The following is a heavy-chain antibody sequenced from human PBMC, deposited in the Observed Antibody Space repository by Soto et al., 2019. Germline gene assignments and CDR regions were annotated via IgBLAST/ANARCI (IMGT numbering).Heavy chain of an antibody. V-gene: IGHV5-51*01. D-gene: IGHD3-3*01. Sequence: ESLKISCKGSGFSFTSYWIGWVRQMPGKGLEWMGIIYPGDSDTRYSPSFQGQVTISADKSISTAYLQWSSLKASDTAMYYCARRYDYDFWSGNYYGMDVWGQGTTVTVSS. CDR3: ARRYDYDFWSGNYYGMDV. CDR2: IYPGDSDT. CDR1: GFSFTSYW. J-gene: IGHJ6*02.